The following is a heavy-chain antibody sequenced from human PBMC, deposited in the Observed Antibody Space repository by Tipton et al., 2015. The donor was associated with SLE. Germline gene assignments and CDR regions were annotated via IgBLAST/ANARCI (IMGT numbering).Heavy chain of an antibody. CDR1: GFTFSSYA. D-gene: IGHD1-26*01. V-gene: IGHV3-7*03. CDR2: IKQDGSEK. Sequence: SLRLSCAASGFTFSSYAMHWVRQAPGKGLEWVANIKQDGSEKYYVDSVKGRFTISRDNAKNSLYLQMNSLRAEDTAVYYCARGDSGSFRAAFDIWGQGTMVTVSS. J-gene: IGHJ3*02. CDR3: ARGDSGSFRAAFDI.